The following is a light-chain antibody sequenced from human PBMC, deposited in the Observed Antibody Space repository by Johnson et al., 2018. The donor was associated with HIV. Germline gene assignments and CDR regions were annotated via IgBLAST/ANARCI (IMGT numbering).Light chain of an antibody. CDR1: SSNLGNNY. V-gene: IGLV1-51*01. J-gene: IGLJ1*01. Sequence: QSVLTQPPSVSAAPGQKVTISCSGSSSNLGNNYVSWYQQLPGTAPKLLIYDNNKRPSGIPDRFSGSNSRTSATLGITGLPTGDEAVYYCATWYSSLSSYVFGTVTNVTFL. CDR2: DNN. CDR3: ATWYSSLSSYV.